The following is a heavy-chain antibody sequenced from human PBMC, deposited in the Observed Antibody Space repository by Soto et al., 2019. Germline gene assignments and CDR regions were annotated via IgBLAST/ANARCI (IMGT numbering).Heavy chain of an antibody. CDR2: IYHSGST. Sequence: QLQLQESGSGLVKPSQTLSLTCAVSGGSISSGGYSWSWIRQPPGKGLEWIGYIYHSGSTYYNPSLKSRLTISVDRSKNQFSLKLSSVTAADTAVYYCARVGGYDILTGQEYYFDYWGQGTLVTVSS. V-gene: IGHV4-30-2*01. CDR1: GGSISSGGYS. CDR3: ARVGGYDILTGQEYYFDY. J-gene: IGHJ4*02. D-gene: IGHD3-9*01.